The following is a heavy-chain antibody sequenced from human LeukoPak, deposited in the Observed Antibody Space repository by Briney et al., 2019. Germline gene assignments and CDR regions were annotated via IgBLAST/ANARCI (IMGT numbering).Heavy chain of an antibody. CDR3: ARGDRKQQLANYYYYGMDV. CDR2: INHSGST. CDR1: GGSFSGYY. Sequence: SVTLSLTCAVYGGSFSGYYWSWIRQPPGKGLEWIGEINHSGSTNYNPSLKSRVTISVDTSKNQFSLKLSSVTAADTAVYYCARGDRKQQLANYYYYGMDVWGQGTTVTVSS. V-gene: IGHV4-34*01. J-gene: IGHJ6*02. D-gene: IGHD6-13*01.